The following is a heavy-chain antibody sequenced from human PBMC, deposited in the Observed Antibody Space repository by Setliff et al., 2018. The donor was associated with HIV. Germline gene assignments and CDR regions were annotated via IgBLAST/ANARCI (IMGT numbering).Heavy chain of an antibody. J-gene: IGHJ3*01. CDR3: VREMPGPPGALDL. CDR2: ITSSGTTT. D-gene: IGHD7-27*01. CDR1: GFIFNTYS. Sequence: PGESLKISCAASGFIFNTYSMNWVRQAPGKGLEWVSYITSSGTTTLYGDSMRGRFTISRDNAKNTLYLQMNSLRAEDTAIYYCVREMPGPPGALDLWGHGTMVTVSS. V-gene: IGHV3-48*04.